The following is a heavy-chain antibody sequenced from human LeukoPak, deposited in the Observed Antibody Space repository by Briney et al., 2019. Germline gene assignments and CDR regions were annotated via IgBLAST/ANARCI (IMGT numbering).Heavy chain of an antibody. CDR1: GYTFTGYY. D-gene: IGHD6-13*01. J-gene: IGHJ3*02. Sequence: ASVKVSCKASGYTFTGYYMHWVRQAPGQGLEWMGWINPNSGGTNYAQKFQGRVTMTRDTSISTAYMELSRLRSDDTAVYYCASLSKGGYSRDAFDIWGQGTMVTVSS. V-gene: IGHV1-2*02. CDR2: INPNSGGT. CDR3: ASLSKGGYSRDAFDI.